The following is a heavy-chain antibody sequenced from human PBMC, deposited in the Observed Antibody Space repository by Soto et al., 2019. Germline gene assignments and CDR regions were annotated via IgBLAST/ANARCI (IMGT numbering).Heavy chain of an antibody. J-gene: IGHJ6*02. CDR1: GFTFSSYE. CDR3: ARAILTGYYYYYYGMDV. V-gene: IGHV3-48*03. Sequence: GGSLRLSCAASGFTFSSYEMNWVRQAPGKGLEWVSYISSSGSTIYYADSVKGRFTISRDNAKNSLYLQMNSLRAEDTAVYYCARAILTGYYYYYYGMDVWGQGTTVTVSS. D-gene: IGHD3-9*01. CDR2: ISSSGSTI.